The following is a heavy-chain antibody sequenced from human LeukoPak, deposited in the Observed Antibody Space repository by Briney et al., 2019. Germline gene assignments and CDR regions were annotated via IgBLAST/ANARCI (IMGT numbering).Heavy chain of an antibody. D-gene: IGHD2-2*01. J-gene: IGHJ5*02. CDR2: IYTSGST. CDR3: ARGVVRRGPDNWFDP. Sequence: PSETLSLTCTVSGGSISSGSYYWSWIRQPAGKGLEWIGRIYTSGSTNYNPSLKSRVTMSVDTSKNQFSLKLSSVTAADTAVYYCARGVVRRGPDNWFDPWGQGTLVTVSS. CDR1: GGSISSGSYY. V-gene: IGHV4-61*02.